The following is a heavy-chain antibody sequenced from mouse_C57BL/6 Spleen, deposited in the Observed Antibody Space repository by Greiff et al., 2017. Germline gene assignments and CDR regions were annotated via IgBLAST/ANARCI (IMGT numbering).Heavy chain of an antibody. CDR2: IYPGDGDT. CDR3: ARSLYYDYDGGFAY. Sequence: QVQLQQSGAELVKPGASVKISCKASGYAFSSYWMNWVKQRPGKGLEWIGQIYPGDGDTNYNGKFKGKATLTAGKSSSTAYMQLSSLTSEDSAVYFCARSLYYDYDGGFAYWGQGTLVTVSA. J-gene: IGHJ3*01. V-gene: IGHV1-80*01. D-gene: IGHD2-4*01. CDR1: GYAFSSYW.